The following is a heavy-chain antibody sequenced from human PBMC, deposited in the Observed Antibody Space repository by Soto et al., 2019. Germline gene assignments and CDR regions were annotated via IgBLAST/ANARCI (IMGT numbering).Heavy chain of an antibody. CDR2: ISYSGST. V-gene: IGHV4-39*01. CDR3: GGGYSPSPTRLDY. D-gene: IGHD2-15*01. J-gene: IGHJ4*02. CDR1: GGSTTSRGYC. Sequence: PSETLSLTCTVSGGSTTSRGYCWAWIRQPPGKGLEWIATISYSGSTYYNPSLRSRVTVSGDTSNNTLSLTVSSVTAADTAMYYVGGGYSPSPTRLDYWGQGALVTVSS.